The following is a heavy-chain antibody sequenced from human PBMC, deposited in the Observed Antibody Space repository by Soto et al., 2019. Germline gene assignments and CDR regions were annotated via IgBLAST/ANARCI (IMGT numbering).Heavy chain of an antibody. D-gene: IGHD4-17*01. V-gene: IGHV3-23*01. J-gene: IGHJ4*02. Sequence: HPGGSLRLSCAASGFTFSSSAMKWVRQAPGKGLEWVSVIGSGGDGIHYADSVKGRFTISRDNSKNTVNLQMNSLRAEDTAVYYCATYGQRLMDSWGQGTLVTVSS. CDR3: ATYGQRLMDS. CDR1: GFTFSSSA. CDR2: IGSGGDGI.